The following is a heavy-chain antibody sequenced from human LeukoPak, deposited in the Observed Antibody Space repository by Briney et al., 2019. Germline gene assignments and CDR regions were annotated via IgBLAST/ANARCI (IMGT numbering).Heavy chain of an antibody. CDR1: GFTFSGSA. CDR2: IRSKLNSYAT. CDR3: TRTVESDSGSYYDTLAFDI. J-gene: IGHJ3*02. D-gene: IGHD3-10*01. V-gene: IGHV3-73*01. Sequence: GGSPKLSRAASGFTFSGSAMHWVRGASGRGLEWVGRIRSKLNSYATTYGASVKSRFTISRDDSKNTAYLQMNSLKTEDTAVYYCTRTVESDSGSYYDTLAFDIWGQGTMVTVSS.